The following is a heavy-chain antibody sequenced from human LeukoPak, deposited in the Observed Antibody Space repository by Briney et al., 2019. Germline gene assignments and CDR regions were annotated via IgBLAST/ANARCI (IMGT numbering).Heavy chain of an antibody. J-gene: IGHJ4*02. Sequence: GGSLRVSCAASGFTFRSYSMNWVRQAPGKGLELVSYISSSSSTIYYADSVKGRFTISRDNAKNSLYLQMNSLRAEDTAVYYCARDEGFDYWGQGTLVTVSS. CDR3: ARDEGFDY. V-gene: IGHV3-48*01. CDR1: GFTFRSYS. CDR2: ISSSSSTI.